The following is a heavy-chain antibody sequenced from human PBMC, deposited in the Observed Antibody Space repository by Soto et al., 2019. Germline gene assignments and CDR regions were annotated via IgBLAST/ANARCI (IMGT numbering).Heavy chain of an antibody. V-gene: IGHV3-23*01. CDR2: ISGSGGST. CDR1: GFTFSSYA. CDR3: AKDPTPRTYDFWSGYYRADAFDI. D-gene: IGHD3-3*01. Sequence: EVQLLESGGGLVQPGGSLRLSCAVSGFTFSSYAMSWVRQAPGKGLEWVSAISGSGGSTYYADSVKGRFTISRDNSKNTLYLQMNSLRAEDTAVYYCAKDPTPRTYDFWSGYYRADAFDIWGQGTMVTVSS. J-gene: IGHJ3*02.